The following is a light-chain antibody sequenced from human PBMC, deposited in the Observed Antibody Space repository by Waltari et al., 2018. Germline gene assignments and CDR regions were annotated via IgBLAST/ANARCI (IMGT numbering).Light chain of an antibody. CDR2: RAS. V-gene: IGKV4-1*01. CDR1: QSVISSFNNKNY. J-gene: IGKJ4*01. Sequence: DIVMTQSPDSLAVSLGERATINCKSSQSVISSFNNKNYLTWFQQKAGEPPKRLIYRASTRESGVPDRFSGSGSGTDFTLTISGLQAEDFATYYCQQSYRTAALTFGGGTKVEIK. CDR3: QQSYRTAALT.